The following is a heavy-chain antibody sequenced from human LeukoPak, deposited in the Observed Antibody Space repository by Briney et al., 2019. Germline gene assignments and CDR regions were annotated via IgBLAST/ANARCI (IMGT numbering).Heavy chain of an antibody. Sequence: GGSLRLSCAASGFTVSSNYVSWVRQAPGKGLEWVSVIYSGGSTYYADSVKGRFTISRDNSKNTLYLQMNSLRAEDTAVYYCARGGGYYDSSDWFDPWGQGTLSPSPQ. CDR1: GFTVSSNY. CDR3: ARGGGYYDSSDWFDP. J-gene: IGHJ5*02. D-gene: IGHD3-22*01. CDR2: IYSGGST. V-gene: IGHV3-66*02.